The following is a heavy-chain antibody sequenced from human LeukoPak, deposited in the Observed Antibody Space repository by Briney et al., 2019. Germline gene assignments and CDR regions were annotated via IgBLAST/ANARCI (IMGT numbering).Heavy chain of an antibody. CDR3: ARWWSSSSWGGFDY. D-gene: IGHD6-6*01. Sequence: GESLRLSCAASGFTFSNYWMHWVRQGPGKGLVWVSRINSDGSSTTYADSVKGRFTISRDIASNTLYLHMSSLRAEDAAVYYCARWWSSSSWGGFDYWGQGTLVTVSS. J-gene: IGHJ4*02. CDR1: GFTFSNYW. V-gene: IGHV3-74*01. CDR2: INSDGSST.